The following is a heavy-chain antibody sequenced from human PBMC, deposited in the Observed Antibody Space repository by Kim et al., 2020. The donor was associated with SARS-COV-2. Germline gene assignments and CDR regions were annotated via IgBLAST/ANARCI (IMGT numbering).Heavy chain of an antibody. CDR1: GGSFSGYY. D-gene: IGHD6-6*01. V-gene: IGHV4-34*01. CDR2: INHSGST. Sequence: SETLSLTCAVYGGSFSGYYWSWIRQPPGKGLEWIGEINHSGSTNYNPSLKSRVTISVDTSKNQFSLKLSSVTAADTAVYYCARGSEYSSSSGLGNFDYWGQGTLVTVSS. CDR3: ARGSEYSSSSGLGNFDY. J-gene: IGHJ4*02.